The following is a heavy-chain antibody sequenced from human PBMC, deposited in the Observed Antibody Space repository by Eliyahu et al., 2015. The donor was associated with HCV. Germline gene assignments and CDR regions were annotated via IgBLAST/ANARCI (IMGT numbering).Heavy chain of an antibody. D-gene: IGHD5-18*01. J-gene: IGHJ3*02. CDR1: GGSVSSGSYY. CDR2: IYYSGGT. V-gene: IGHV4-61*01. Sequence: QVQLQESGPGLVKPSETLSLTCTVSGGSVSSGSYYWSWIRQPPGKGLEWIGYIYYSGGTNYNPSLKSRVTISVDTSKNQFSLKLSSVTAADTAVYYCAREPQQRFTYGYIGFDIWGQGTMVTVSS. CDR3: AREPQQRFTYGYIGFDI.